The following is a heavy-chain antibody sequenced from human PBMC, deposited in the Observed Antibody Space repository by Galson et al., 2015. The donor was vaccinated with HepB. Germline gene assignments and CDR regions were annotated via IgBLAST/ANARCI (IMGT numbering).Heavy chain of an antibody. CDR2: IIPILGIA. Sequence: SVKVSCKASGGTFSSYTISWVRQAPGQGLEWMGRIIPILGIANYAQKFQGRVTITADKSTSTAYMELSSLRSKDTAVYYCARGGFGGNWFDPWGQGTLVTVSS. J-gene: IGHJ5*02. CDR1: GGTFSSYT. D-gene: IGHD3-10*01. V-gene: IGHV1-69*02. CDR3: ARGGFGGNWFDP.